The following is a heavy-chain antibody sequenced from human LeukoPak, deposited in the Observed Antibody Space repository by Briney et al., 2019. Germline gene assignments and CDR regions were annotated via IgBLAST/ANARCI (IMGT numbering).Heavy chain of an antibody. D-gene: IGHD2/OR15-2a*01. CDR3: AKFNTWDGLSYFDF. V-gene: IGHV3-7*01. CDR1: GFTFSSYW. J-gene: IGHJ4*02. Sequence: PGGPLRLSCAASGFTFSSYWMSWVRQAPGKGLEWVANIKGDGSEKYYVDSVKGRFTISRDNTQNSLYLQMNSLRAEDTAVYYCAKFNTWDGLSYFDFWDQGTLVTVSS. CDR2: IKGDGSEK.